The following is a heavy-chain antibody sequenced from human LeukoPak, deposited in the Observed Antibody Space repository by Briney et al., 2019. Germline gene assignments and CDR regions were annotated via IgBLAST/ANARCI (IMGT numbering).Heavy chain of an antibody. CDR1: GGSISSGGYY. CDR3: ARGDGYDILTGYPLYFDY. V-gene: IGHV4-30-2*01. J-gene: IGHJ4*02. CDR2: IYHSGST. D-gene: IGHD3-9*01. Sequence: SETLSLTCTVSGGSISSGGYYWSWIRQPPGKGLEWIGYIYHSGSTYYNPSLKSRVTISVDRSKNQFSLKLSSVTAADTAVYYCARGDGYDILTGYPLYFDYWGQGTLVTVSS.